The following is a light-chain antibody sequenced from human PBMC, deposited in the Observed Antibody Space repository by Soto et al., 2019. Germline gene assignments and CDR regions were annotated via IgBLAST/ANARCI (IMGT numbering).Light chain of an antibody. Sequence: EIVMTQSPATLPVSPGESATLSCRASRSVYANLAWYQQRPGQAPRLLIYGAFTRATDIPARFRGSGSGTEFSLTISSVQSEDFAVYYCQQYDVWPFTFGPGTKVDIK. V-gene: IGKV3-15*01. CDR3: QQYDVWPFT. J-gene: IGKJ3*01. CDR2: GAF. CDR1: RSVYAN.